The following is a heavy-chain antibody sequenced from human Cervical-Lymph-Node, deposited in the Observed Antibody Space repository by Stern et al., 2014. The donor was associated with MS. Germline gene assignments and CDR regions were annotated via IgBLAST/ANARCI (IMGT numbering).Heavy chain of an antibody. CDR2: ISSTSSNI. CDR3: ASTSGWFDS. J-gene: IGHJ5*01. V-gene: IGHV3-21*01. CDR1: GFNIVTYS. Sequence: EVHLVESGGGLVKPGGSLTLSCAASGFNIVTYSMNWVRQATGKGLEWVSFISSTSSNIKYADAVRGRFTISRDNAKNSLFLHMSGLRVEDTAVYYCASTSGWFDSWGQGIQVTVSS.